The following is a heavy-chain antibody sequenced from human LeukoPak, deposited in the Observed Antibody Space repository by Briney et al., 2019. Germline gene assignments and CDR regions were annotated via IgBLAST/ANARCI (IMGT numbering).Heavy chain of an antibody. CDR2: ISSSSSTI. V-gene: IGHV3-48*01. Sequence: GGSLRLSCAASGFTFSSYSMNWVRQAPGKGLEWVSYISSSSSTIYYADSVKGRFTISRDNAKNSLYLQMNSLRAEDTAVYYCARDSLSTYYYGSGSYFLPDYWGQGTPVTVSS. D-gene: IGHD3-10*01. J-gene: IGHJ4*02. CDR1: GFTFSSYS. CDR3: ARDSLSTYYYGSGSYFLPDY.